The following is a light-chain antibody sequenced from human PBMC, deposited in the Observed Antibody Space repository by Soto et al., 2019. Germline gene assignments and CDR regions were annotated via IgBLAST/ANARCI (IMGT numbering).Light chain of an antibody. Sequence: QSALTQPASVSGSPGQSITISCTGTSSDVGGYNYVSWYQQHPGKAPKLMIYDVSNRPSGVPNRFSGSKSGNTASLTISGLQAEDEADYYCNSYTSSSTHVVFGGGTKVTVL. CDR1: SSDVGGYNY. J-gene: IGLJ2*01. V-gene: IGLV2-14*03. CDR2: DVS. CDR3: NSYTSSSTHVV.